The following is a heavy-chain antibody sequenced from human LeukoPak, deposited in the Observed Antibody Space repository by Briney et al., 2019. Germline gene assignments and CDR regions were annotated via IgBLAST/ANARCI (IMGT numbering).Heavy chain of an antibody. CDR2: INHSGST. CDR1: GGSFSGYY. D-gene: IGHD3-22*01. Sequence: SETLSLTCAVYGGSFSGYYWSWIRQPPGKGLEWIGEINHSGSTNYNPSLKSRLTISVDTSKNQFSLKLSSVTAADTAVYYRARDSSSSGYAFDYWGQGTLVTVSS. J-gene: IGHJ4*02. V-gene: IGHV4-34*09. CDR3: ARDSSSSGYAFDY.